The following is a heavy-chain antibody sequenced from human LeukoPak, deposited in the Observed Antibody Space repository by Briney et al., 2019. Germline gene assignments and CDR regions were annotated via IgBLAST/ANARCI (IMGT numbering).Heavy chain of an antibody. Sequence: GGSLRLSCAASGFTFSSYGMYWVRQAPGKGLEWVAVISYDGSNKYYADSVKGRFTISRDNSKNTLYLQMNSLRAEDTAVYYCARASGLRSLYYYYGMDVWGQGTTVTVSS. D-gene: IGHD1-14*01. CDR2: ISYDGSNK. CDR3: ARASGLRSLYYYYGMDV. J-gene: IGHJ6*02. CDR1: GFTFSSYG. V-gene: IGHV3-30*03.